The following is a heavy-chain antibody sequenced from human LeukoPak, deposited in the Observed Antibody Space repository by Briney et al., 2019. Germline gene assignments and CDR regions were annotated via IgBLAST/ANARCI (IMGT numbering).Heavy chain of an antibody. CDR2: ISYDGSNK. V-gene: IGHV3-30*18. CDR3: AKDQYYYDSSGSVYPVDY. J-gene: IGHJ4*02. Sequence: GGSLRLSCAASGFTFSSYGMRWVRQAPGKGLEWVAVISYDGSNKYYADSVKGRFTISRDNSKNTLYLQMNSLRAEDTAVYYCAKDQYYYDSSGSVYPVDYWGQGTLVTVSS. D-gene: IGHD3-22*01. CDR1: GFTFSSYG.